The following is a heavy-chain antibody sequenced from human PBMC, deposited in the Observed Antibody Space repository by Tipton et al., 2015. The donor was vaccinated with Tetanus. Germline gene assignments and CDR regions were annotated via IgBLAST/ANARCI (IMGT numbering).Heavy chain of an antibody. CDR3: ARDGPYYDSSGYSDY. J-gene: IGHJ4*02. CDR2: IGAYNGNT. Sequence: QLVQSGAEVKKPGASVKVSCKASGYTFTSYGISWVRQAPGQGLEWMGWIGAYNGNTNYAQKLQGRVTMTPDTSTSTAYMELRSLRSDDTAVYYCARDGPYYDSSGYSDYWGQGTLVTVSS. V-gene: IGHV1-18*01. D-gene: IGHD3-22*01. CDR1: GYTFTSYG.